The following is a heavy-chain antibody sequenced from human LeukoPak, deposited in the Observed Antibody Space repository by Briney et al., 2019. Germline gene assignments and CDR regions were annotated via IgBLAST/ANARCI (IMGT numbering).Heavy chain of an antibody. D-gene: IGHD5-24*01. Sequence: SGGSLRLSCAASGFTFSSYAMSWVRQAPGKGLEWVSAISGSGGSTYYADSVKGRFTISRDNAKNSLYLQMNSLRAEDTAVYYCARDLADGYNSFDYWGQGTLVTVSS. V-gene: IGHV3-23*01. CDR3: ARDLADGYNSFDY. J-gene: IGHJ4*02. CDR1: GFTFSSYA. CDR2: ISGSGGST.